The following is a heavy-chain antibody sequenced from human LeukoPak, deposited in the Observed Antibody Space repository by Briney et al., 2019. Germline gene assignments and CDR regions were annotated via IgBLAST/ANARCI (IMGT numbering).Heavy chain of an antibody. CDR1: GFTVSSNY. V-gene: IGHV3-66*01. Sequence: GGSLRLSCAASGFTVSSNYMSWVRQAPGKGLEWVSIIYSGGSTYYADSVKGRFTISRDNSKNTLYLQMNSLRAEDTAVYYCAKDTVKVTTIRRVPHYMDVWGKGTTVTISS. D-gene: IGHD5-12*01. CDR2: IYSGGST. CDR3: AKDTVKVTTIRRVPHYMDV. J-gene: IGHJ6*03.